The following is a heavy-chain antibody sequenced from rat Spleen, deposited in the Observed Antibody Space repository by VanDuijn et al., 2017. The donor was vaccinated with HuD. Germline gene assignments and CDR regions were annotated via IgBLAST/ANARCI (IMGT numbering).Heavy chain of an antibody. CDR1: GFSLTSYN. CDR2: ISSGGNT. Sequence: QVQLKESGPGLVQPSETLSLTCTVSGFSLTSYNVHWVRQPPGKGLEWIAAISSGGNTYYNSALKSRLSISRDTSKSQVFLKMNSLQTEDTATYYCAREGIGTTTDYWGQGVMVTVSS. D-gene: IGHD1-5*01. J-gene: IGHJ2*01. CDR3: AREGIGTTTDY. V-gene: IGHV2-45*01.